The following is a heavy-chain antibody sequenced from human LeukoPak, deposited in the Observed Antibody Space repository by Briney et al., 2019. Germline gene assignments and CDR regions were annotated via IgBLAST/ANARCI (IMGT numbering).Heavy chain of an antibody. J-gene: IGHJ5*02. V-gene: IGHV3-23*01. CDR3: GKDTVTTSGWFDP. D-gene: IGHD4-17*01. CDR1: GFTFSSYP. Sequence: GGSLRLSCAASGFTFSSYPMGWVRQAPGKGLEWVSDISGGGDDTWYADSVRGRFTISRDNSKNTVYLQMNSLRAEDTAVYYCGKDTVTTSGWFDPWGQGTLVTVSS. CDR2: ISGGGDDT.